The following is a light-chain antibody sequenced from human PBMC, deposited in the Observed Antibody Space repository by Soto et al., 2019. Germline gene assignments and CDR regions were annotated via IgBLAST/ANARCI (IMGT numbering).Light chain of an antibody. CDR3: QSYDIRVRVV. CDR1: SSNIGAGYN. CDR2: GNS. Sequence: QSVLTQPPSVSGAPGQRVTISCTGSSSNIGAGYNVHWYQQLPGTAPKLLIYGNSNRPSGVPDRFSDSKSGTSASLAITRLQAEDEADYYCQSYDIRVRVVFGGGTKLTVL. V-gene: IGLV1-40*01. J-gene: IGLJ2*01.